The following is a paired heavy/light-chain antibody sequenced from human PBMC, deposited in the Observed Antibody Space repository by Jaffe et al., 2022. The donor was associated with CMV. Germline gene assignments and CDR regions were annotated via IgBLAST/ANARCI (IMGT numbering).Light chain of an antibody. J-gene: IGLJ3*02. Sequence: QSVLTQPPSVSAAPGQKVTISCSGSSSNIGKNYVAWYQQVPGTAPKLLIFENDNRPSGIPDRFSGSKSGTSATLGISGLQTGDEADYYCGTWDSSLSSGVFGGGTKLTVL. CDR3: GTWDSSLSSGV. V-gene: IGLV1-51*02. CDR2: END. CDR1: SSNIGKNY.
Heavy chain of an antibody. Sequence: EVQLVESGGGVVKRGGSLRLSCAASGFTFSTYSMHWVRQAPGKGLEWVSSISSTSSYIYYAGSLKGRFTISRDHAKNSLYLQMNSLRVEDTAVYYCARAYSTSYRYYYNYGMDVWGQGTTVTVSS. V-gene: IGHV3-21*01. D-gene: IGHD4-4*01. CDR2: ISSTSSYI. J-gene: IGHJ6*02. CDR3: ARAYSTSYRYYYNYGMDV. CDR1: GFTFSTYS.